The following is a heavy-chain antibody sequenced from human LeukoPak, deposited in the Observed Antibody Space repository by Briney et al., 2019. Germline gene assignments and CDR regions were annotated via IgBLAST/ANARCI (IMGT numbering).Heavy chain of an antibody. J-gene: IGHJ4*02. D-gene: IGHD3-22*01. Sequence: GGSLRLSCAVSGITLSNYGMNWVRQAPGKGLEWVAGISDSGGRKNYADSVKGRFTISRDNPKNTLYLQMNSLRTEDTAVYFCAKRSVVIRVILVGFHKEAYYFDTWGQGALVTVSS. CDR3: AKRSVVIRVILVGFHKEAYYFDT. V-gene: IGHV3-23*01. CDR2: ISDSGGRK. CDR1: GITLSNYG.